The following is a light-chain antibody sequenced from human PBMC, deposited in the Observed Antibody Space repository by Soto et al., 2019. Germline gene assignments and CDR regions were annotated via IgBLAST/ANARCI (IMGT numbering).Light chain of an antibody. CDR3: QQYGSSPPT. Sequence: ESLCTQSPATLSLSPGERATISCRASQSVSNFLAWFQQKPGRAPRLLIYGASTRATGIPARFSGSGSGTEFTLTISRLEPEDFEVYYCQQYGSSPPTFGQGTKVDIK. CDR2: GAS. J-gene: IGKJ1*01. V-gene: IGKV3-20*01. CDR1: QSVSNF.